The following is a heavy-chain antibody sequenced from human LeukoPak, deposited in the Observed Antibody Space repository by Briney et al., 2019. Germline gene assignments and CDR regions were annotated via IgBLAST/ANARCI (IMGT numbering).Heavy chain of an antibody. CDR1: GYTFTSYD. J-gene: IGHJ3*02. Sequence: ASVKVSCKASGYTFTSYDINWVRQATGQGLEWMGWMNPNSGNTGYAQKFQGRVTMTRNTSISTTYMELSRLRSDDTAVYYCARGKDPDAFDIWGQGTMVTVSS. CDR2: MNPNSGNT. V-gene: IGHV1-8*01. CDR3: ARGKDPDAFDI.